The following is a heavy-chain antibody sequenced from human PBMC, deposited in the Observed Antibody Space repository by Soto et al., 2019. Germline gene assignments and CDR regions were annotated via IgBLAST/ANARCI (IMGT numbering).Heavy chain of an antibody. J-gene: IGHJ4*02. Sequence: GGSLRLSCAASGFTFSSYAMSWVRQAPGKGLEWVSAISGSGGSTYYADSVKGRFTISRDNSKNTLYLQMTSLRAEDTAVYYCAKRSDSGYDSMVLAAGTDWGQGTLVTVSS. CDR3: AKRSDSGYDSMVLAAGTD. CDR2: ISGSGGST. D-gene: IGHD5-12*01. V-gene: IGHV3-23*01. CDR1: GFTFSSYA.